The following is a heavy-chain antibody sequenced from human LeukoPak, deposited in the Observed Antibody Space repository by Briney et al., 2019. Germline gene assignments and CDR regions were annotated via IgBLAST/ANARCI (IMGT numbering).Heavy chain of an antibody. V-gene: IGHV3-15*01. CDR1: GFTFSNAW. CDR2: IKSKTDGGTT. J-gene: IGHJ5*02. D-gene: IGHD5-24*01. Sequence: GGSPRLSCAASGFTFSNAWMSWVRQAPGKGLEWVGRIKSKTDGGTTDYAAPVKGRFTISRDDSKNTLYLQMNSLKTEDTAVYYCQGGGSIGWFDPWGQGTLVTVSS. CDR3: QGGGSIGWFDP.